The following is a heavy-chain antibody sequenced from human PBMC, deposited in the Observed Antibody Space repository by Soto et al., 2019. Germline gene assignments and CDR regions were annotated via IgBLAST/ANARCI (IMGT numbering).Heavy chain of an antibody. CDR3: ANPSGYYFGLGSHDEASDM. CDR1: GFMFSGFG. CDR2: ISKDGTKK. Sequence: PGGSLRLSCAASGFMFSGFGMHWVRQAPGKGLQWVAGISKDGTKKYYADPVKGRFTISRDNSKKTLFLQMNSLRAEDTAVYFCANPSGYYFGLGSHDEASDMWGQGTLVTVSS. J-gene: IGHJ3*02. D-gene: IGHD3-10*01. V-gene: IGHV3-30*18.